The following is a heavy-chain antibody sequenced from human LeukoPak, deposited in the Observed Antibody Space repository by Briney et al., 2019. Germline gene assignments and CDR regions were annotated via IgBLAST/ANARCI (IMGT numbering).Heavy chain of an antibody. J-gene: IGHJ5*02. CDR1: GYTFTSYY. Sequence: ASVKVSCKASGYTFTSYYMHWVRQAPGQGVERMGIINPSGGSTSYAQKFQGRVTITRDTSTSTVYMELSSLRSEDTAVYYCARAGLGGIVVVPAAEWSWFDPWGQGTLVTVSS. CDR2: INPSGGST. V-gene: IGHV1-46*03. CDR3: ARAGLGGIVVVPAAEWSWFDP. D-gene: IGHD2-2*01.